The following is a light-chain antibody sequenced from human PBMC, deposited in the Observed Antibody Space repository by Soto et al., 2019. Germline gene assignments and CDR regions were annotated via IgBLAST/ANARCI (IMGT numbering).Light chain of an antibody. CDR2: NVN. Sequence: SSDIGLYKYVSWYQQHPGKTPKLMIYNVNKRPSGVPDRFSGSKSGNTASLTISGLQGDDGADYFCCSYAGGYVYVFGTGTKATVL. V-gene: IGLV2-11*03. CDR1: SSDIGLYKY. CDR3: CSYAGGYVYV. J-gene: IGLJ1*01.